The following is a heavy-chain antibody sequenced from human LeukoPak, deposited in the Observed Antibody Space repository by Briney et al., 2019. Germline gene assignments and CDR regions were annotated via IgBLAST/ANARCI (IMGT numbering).Heavy chain of an antibody. Sequence: PSETLSLTCTVSGGSISSHYWSWIRQPPGKGLEWIGYIYYSGSTNYNPSLKSRVTISVGTSKNQFSLKLSSVTAADTAVYYCARAGTFTISAPNYYYYYGMDVWGQGTTVTVSS. J-gene: IGHJ6*02. CDR1: GGSISSHY. D-gene: IGHD3-3*01. CDR3: ARAGTFTISAPNYYYYYGMDV. V-gene: IGHV4-59*11. CDR2: IYYSGST.